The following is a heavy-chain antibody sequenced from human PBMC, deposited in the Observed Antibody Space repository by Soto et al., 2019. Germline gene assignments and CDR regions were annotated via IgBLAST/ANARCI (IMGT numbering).Heavy chain of an antibody. J-gene: IGHJ4*02. CDR1: GYTFTSYV. D-gene: IGHD6-6*01. Sequence: GASVKVSCNASGYTFTSYVISWVRQAPGQGLEWMGWISAYNGNTNYAQKLQGRVTMTTDTSTSTAYMELRSLRSDDTAVYYCAGTRKVYSSSPPEGYWGQGTLVTVSS. V-gene: IGHV1-18*01. CDR3: AGTRKVYSSSPPEGY. CDR2: ISAYNGNT.